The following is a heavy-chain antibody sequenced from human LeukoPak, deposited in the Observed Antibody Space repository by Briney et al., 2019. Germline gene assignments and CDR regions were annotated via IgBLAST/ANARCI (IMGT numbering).Heavy chain of an antibody. CDR3: AGRRVLDASFDY. J-gene: IGHJ4*02. Sequence: GGSLRLSCAASGFTFSSYWMHWVRQAPGKGLVWVSRINSDGSSTSYADSVKGRFTISRDNAKNTLFLQMNRLRAEDTAVYYCAGRRVLDASFDYWGQGTLVTVSS. D-gene: IGHD4/OR15-4a*01. V-gene: IGHV3-74*01. CDR2: INSDGSST. CDR1: GFTFSSYW.